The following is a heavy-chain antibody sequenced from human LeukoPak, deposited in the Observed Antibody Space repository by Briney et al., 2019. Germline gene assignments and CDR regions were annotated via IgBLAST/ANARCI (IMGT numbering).Heavy chain of an antibody. CDR1: GFTCSSLG. CDR2: INDGRDNP. V-gene: IGHV3-23*01. CDR3: AEVSVCYGCYLDY. Sequence: PGGSLTLSCSAYGFTCSSLGLIWLRQAPGKGLVGWSTINDGRDNPYYAEPVKGRFTISRDNSKDPLELQMHSLSAADTAFCYCAEVSVCYGCYLDYCGQGTLVTVS. D-gene: IGHD3-16*01. J-gene: IGHJ4*02.